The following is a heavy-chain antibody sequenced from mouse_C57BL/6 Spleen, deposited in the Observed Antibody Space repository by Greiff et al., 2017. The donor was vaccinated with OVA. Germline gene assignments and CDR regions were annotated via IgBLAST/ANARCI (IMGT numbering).Heavy chain of an antibody. CDR2: IYPSDSET. CDR3: ARDYYGSSFDY. J-gene: IGHJ2*01. D-gene: IGHD1-1*01. V-gene: IGHV1-61*01. CDR1: GYTFTSYW. Sequence: QVQLQQPGAELVRPGSSVKLSCKASGYTFTSYWMDWVKQRPGQGLEWIGNIYPSDSETHYNQKFKDKATLTVDKSSSTAYMQLSSLTSEDSAVDYCARDYYGSSFDYWGQGTTLTVSS.